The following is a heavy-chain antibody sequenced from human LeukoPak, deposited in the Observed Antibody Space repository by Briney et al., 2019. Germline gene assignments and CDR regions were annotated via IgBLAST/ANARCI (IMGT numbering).Heavy chain of an antibody. J-gene: IGHJ6*03. CDR2: IIPIFGTA. Sequence: ASVRVSCKASGGTFSSYAISWVRQAPGQGLEWMGGIIPIFGTANYAQKFQGGVTITADESTSTAYMELSSLRSEDTAVYYCASLTTGTADYYYYYMDVWGKGTTVTVSS. CDR3: ASLTTGTADYYYYYMDV. CDR1: GGTFSSYA. D-gene: IGHD3-9*01. V-gene: IGHV1-69*01.